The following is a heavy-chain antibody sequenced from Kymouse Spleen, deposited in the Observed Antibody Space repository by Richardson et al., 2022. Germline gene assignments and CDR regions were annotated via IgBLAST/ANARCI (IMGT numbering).Heavy chain of an antibody. CDR3: ARDGLTGPFDY. Sequence: QVQLVESGGGVVQPGRSLRLSCAASGFTFSSYGMHWVRQAPGKGLEWVAVIWYDGSNKYYADSVKGRFTISRDNSKNTLYLQMNSLRAEDTAVYYCARDGLTGPFDYWGQGTLVTVSS. CDR1: GFTFSSYG. V-gene: IGHV3-33*01. CDR2: IWYDGSNK. J-gene: IGHJ4*02. D-gene: IGHD7-27*02.